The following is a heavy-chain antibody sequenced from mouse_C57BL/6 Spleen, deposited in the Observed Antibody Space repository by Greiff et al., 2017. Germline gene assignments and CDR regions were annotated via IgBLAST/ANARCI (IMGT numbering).Heavy chain of an antibody. Sequence: VQLQQPGAVLVKPGASVKVSCTASGYTFTSYWMHWVKQRPGQGLEWIGRIHPSDSDTNYNQKFKGKATLTVDKSSSTAYMQLSSLTSEDSAVYYGAILYYGSSGFAYWGQGTLVTVSA. J-gene: IGHJ3*01. CDR1: GYTFTSYW. CDR3: AILYYGSSGFAY. V-gene: IGHV1-74*01. D-gene: IGHD1-1*01. CDR2: IHPSDSDT.